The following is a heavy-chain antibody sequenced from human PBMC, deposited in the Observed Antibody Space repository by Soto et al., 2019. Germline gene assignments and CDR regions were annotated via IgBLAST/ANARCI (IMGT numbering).Heavy chain of an antibody. CDR3: ARDNYGGNPIIFRYYYYGMDV. CDR2: IWYDGSNK. CDR1: GFTFSSYG. Sequence: QVQLVESGGGVVQPGRSLRLSCAASGFTFSSYGMHWVRQAPGKGLEWVAVIWYDGSNKYYADSVKGRFTISRDNSKNTLYLQMNSLRAEDTAVYYCARDNYGGNPIIFRYYYYGMDVW. J-gene: IGHJ6*01. D-gene: IGHD4-17*01. V-gene: IGHV3-33*01.